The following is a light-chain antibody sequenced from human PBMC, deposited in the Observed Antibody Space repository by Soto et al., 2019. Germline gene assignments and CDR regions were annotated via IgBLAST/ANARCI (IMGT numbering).Light chain of an antibody. CDR1: QSISSSTY. CDR2: GAS. J-gene: IGKJ1*01. CDR3: QQYGSSPWT. Sequence: EIVLTQSPGTLSLSPGQGATLSCRASQSISSSTYLAWYQQKPGQAPRLLIYGASTRATGIPDRFTGSGSGTDFTLTISRLEPEDFAVYYCQQYGSSPWTFGQGTKVEIK. V-gene: IGKV3-20*01.